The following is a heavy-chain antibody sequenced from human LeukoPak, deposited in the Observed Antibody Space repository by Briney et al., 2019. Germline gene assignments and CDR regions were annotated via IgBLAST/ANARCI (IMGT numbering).Heavy chain of an antibody. CDR2: IYYSGST. CDR1: GGSISSSSYY. V-gene: IGHV4-39*01. Sequence: PSETLSLTCTVSGGSISSSSYYWGWIRQPPGKGLEWIGSIYYSGSTYYNPSLKSRVTISVDTSKNQFSLKLSSVTAADTAVYYCAGHNYYDSSGPPDYWGQGTLVTISS. D-gene: IGHD3-22*01. CDR3: AGHNYYDSSGPPDY. J-gene: IGHJ4*02.